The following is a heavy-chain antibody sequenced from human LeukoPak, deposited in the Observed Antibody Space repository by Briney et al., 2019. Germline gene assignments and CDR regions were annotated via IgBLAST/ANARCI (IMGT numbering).Heavy chain of an antibody. D-gene: IGHD4/OR15-4a*01. V-gene: IGHV4-39*01. Sequence: SETLSLTCTVSGGSISSSSYYWGWIRQPPGKGLEWIGSIYYSGSTYYNPSLKSRVTISVDTSKNQFSLKLSSVTAADTAVYYCARRGAKPDYWGQGTLVTVSS. CDR3: ARRGAKPDY. CDR1: GGSISSSSYY. CDR2: IYYSGST. J-gene: IGHJ4*02.